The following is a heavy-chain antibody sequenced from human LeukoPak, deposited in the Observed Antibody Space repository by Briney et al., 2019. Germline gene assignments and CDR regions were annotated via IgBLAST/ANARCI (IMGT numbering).Heavy chain of an antibody. CDR1: GFTFSSYG. J-gene: IGHJ3*02. V-gene: IGHV3-30*02. CDR2: IRYDGSNK. CDR3: AKILMTTVVTRDAFDI. D-gene: IGHD4-23*01. Sequence: GGPLRLSCAASGFTFSSYGMHWVRQAPGKGLEWVAFIRYDGSNKYYADSVKGRFTISRDNSKNTLYLQMNSLRAEDTAVYYCAKILMTTVVTRDAFDIWGQGTMVTVSS.